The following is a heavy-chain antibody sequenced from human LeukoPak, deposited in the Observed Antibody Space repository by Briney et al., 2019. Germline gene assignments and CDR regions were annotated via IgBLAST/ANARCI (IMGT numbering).Heavy chain of an antibody. CDR3: ARDTAADAFDI. Sequence: ASVKVSCKASGYTFTGYYMHWVRQAPGQGLEWMGWINPNSGGTNYAQKFQGRVTMTRDTSLSTAYMELSRLRSVDTAVYYCARDTAADAFDIWGQGTMVTVSS. CDR1: GYTFTGYY. D-gene: IGHD4-17*01. CDR2: INPNSGGT. V-gene: IGHV1-2*02. J-gene: IGHJ3*02.